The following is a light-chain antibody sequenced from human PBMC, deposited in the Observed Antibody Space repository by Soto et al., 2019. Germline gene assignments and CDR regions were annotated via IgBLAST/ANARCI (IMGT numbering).Light chain of an antibody. CDR3: QVRDVWPT. V-gene: IGKV3-11*01. CDR2: DAS. J-gene: IGKJ1*01. Sequence: PGERAALSCRASQSVSTSLAWYQHKPGQAPRLIIYDASKRAPGIPARFSGSGSGTDFTLTISSPEPEDFAVYYCQVRDVWPTFGQGTKVEIQ. CDR1: QSVSTS.